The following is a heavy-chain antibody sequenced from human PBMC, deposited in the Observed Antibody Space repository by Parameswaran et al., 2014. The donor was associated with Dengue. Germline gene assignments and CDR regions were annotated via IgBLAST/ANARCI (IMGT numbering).Heavy chain of an antibody. CDR2: ISAYNGNT. J-gene: IGHJ6*04. CDR3: ARDYCSGGSCYLKIYYYYGMDV. Sequence: WVRQAPGQGLEWMGWISAYNGNTNYAQKLQGRVTMTTDTSTSTAYMELRSLRSDDTAVYYCARDYCSGGSCYLKIYYYYGMDVWAKDHGHRLL. D-gene: IGHD2-15*01. V-gene: IGHV1-18*01.